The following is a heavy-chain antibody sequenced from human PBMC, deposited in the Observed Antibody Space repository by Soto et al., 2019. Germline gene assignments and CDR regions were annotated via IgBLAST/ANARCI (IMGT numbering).Heavy chain of an antibody. CDR1: GYTFTSYD. CDR3: AMVRGLDRSGGYYYYYYMDV. CDR2: MNPNSGNT. D-gene: IGHD3-10*01. V-gene: IGHV1-8*01. J-gene: IGHJ6*03. Sequence: QVQLVQSGAEVKKPGASVKVSCKASGYTFTSYDINWVRQATGQGLEWMGWMNPNSGNTGYAQKFQGSGPMTRNSARSTACMELNSMRSEDTAVYYCAMVRGLDRSGGYYYYYYMDVWCKGTTVTVSS.